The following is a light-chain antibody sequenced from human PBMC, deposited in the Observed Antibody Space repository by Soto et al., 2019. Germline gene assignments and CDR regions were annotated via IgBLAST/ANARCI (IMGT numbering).Light chain of an antibody. CDR2: GAA. V-gene: IGKV3-15*01. J-gene: IGKJ4*01. Sequence: EVVMTQSPATLSVSPGERATLSCRASQSVGSNLAGYQKKPGQPPRLLSYGAATRATGVPARFSGSGSGTEFTLTISSLQSEDFALYYCQQYSDWPPVTFGGATKVEIK. CDR3: QQYSDWPPVT. CDR1: QSVGSN.